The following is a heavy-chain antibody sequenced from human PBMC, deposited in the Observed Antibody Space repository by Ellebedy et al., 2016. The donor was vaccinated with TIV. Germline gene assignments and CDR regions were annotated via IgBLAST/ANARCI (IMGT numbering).Heavy chain of an antibody. J-gene: IGHJ4*02. V-gene: IGHV3-23*01. CDR2: ISGSGGST. CDR3: AKRVDYFDY. Sequence: GESLKISXAASGFTFSSYAMSWVRQAPGKGLEWVSAISGSGGSTYYADSVKGRFTISRDNSKNTLYLQMNSLRAEDTAVYYCAKRVDYFDYWGQGTLVTVSS. CDR1: GFTFSSYA. D-gene: IGHD2-15*01.